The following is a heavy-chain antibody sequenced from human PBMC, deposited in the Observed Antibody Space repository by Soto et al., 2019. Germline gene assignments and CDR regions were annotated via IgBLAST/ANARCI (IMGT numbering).Heavy chain of an antibody. CDR2: ISTYNGNT. J-gene: IGHJ4*02. CDR3: AREEVAGTGGDV. D-gene: IGHD6-19*01. V-gene: IGHV1-18*01. CDR1: GYTFPNYG. Sequence: QVQLMQSGAEVKKPGASVKVSCKASGYTFPNYGISWVRQAPGQGFEWMGWISTYNGNTKDAQKFQGRVTMTTDTSTRTAYMELKSLRSDDTAVYYCAREEVAGTGGDVWGQGTLVTVSS.